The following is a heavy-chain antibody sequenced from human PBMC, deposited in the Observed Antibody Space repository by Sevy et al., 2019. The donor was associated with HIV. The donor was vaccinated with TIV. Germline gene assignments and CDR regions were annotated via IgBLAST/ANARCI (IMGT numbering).Heavy chain of an antibody. J-gene: IGHJ4*02. D-gene: IGHD1-26*01. CDR2: MSSIITYT. CDR1: GFSFSDYT. Sequence: GGSLRLSCEASGFSFSDYTMTWVRQAPGKGLEWVSSMSSIITYTYYADSLKGRFTISRDNAKSSLYLQMNSLRADEAGVSYCARGRGFIVRAGSDYWGQGTLVTVCS. V-gene: IGHV3-21*03. CDR3: ARGRGFIVRAGSDY.